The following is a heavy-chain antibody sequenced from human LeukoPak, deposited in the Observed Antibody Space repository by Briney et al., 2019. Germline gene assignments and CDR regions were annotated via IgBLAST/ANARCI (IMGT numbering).Heavy chain of an antibody. CDR1: GFAFSGYD. CDR3: AELGITMIGGV. J-gene: IGHJ6*04. V-gene: IGHV3-21*01. CDR2: ISGSSSYI. D-gene: IGHD3-10*02. Sequence: GGSLRLSCAASGFAFSGYDMNWVRQAPGKGLEWVSSISGSSSYIYYADSMKGRFTISRDNAKNSLYLQMNSLRAEDTAVYYCAELGITMIGGVWGKGTTVTISS.